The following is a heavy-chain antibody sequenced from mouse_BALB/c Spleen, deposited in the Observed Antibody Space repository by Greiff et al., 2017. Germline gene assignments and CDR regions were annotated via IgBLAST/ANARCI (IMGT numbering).Heavy chain of an antibody. D-gene: IGHD2-5*01. J-gene: IGHJ2*01. CDR1: GFNIKDYY. Sequence: VQLKESGAELVRSGASVKLSCTASGFNIKDYYMHWVKQRPEQGLEWIGWIDPENGDTEYAPKFQGKATMTADTSSTTAYLQLSSLTSEDTAVYYCSAWWSNYFAFDYWGQGTTLTVSS. CDR2: IDPENGDT. CDR3: SAWWSNYFAFDY. V-gene: IGHV14-4*02.